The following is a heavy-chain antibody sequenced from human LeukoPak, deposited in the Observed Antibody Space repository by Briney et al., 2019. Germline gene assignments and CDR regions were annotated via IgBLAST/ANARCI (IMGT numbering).Heavy chain of an antibody. CDR1: GFTFSSYA. D-gene: IGHD5-18*01. CDR3: ATPVRRTAMGDYFDY. CDR2: ISYDGSNK. Sequence: GGSLRLSCAASGFTFSSYAMHWVRPAPGKGLEWVAVISYDGSNKYYADSVKGRFTISRDNSKNTLYLQMNSLRAEDTAVYYCATPVRRTAMGDYFDYWGQGTLVTVSS. V-gene: IGHV3-30-3*01. J-gene: IGHJ4*02.